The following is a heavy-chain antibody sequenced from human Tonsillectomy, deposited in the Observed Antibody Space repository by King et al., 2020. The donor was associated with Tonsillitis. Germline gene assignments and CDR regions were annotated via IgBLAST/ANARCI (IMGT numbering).Heavy chain of an antibody. CDR3: ARDNFSTGKARYFTH. Sequence: VQLVEWGGGLVQPGRSLSLACAASGFTFDNYAVHWVRHAPGKGLEWVSGISWNSGSMDYADSVKGRFNIYRDNAKNSLSLQMNNLRPEDTALYYCARDNFSTGKARYFTHWGQGPPGTVSS. CDR1: GFTFDNYA. J-gene: IGHJ4*02. D-gene: IGHD3/OR15-3a*01. V-gene: IGHV3-9*01. CDR2: ISWNSGSM.